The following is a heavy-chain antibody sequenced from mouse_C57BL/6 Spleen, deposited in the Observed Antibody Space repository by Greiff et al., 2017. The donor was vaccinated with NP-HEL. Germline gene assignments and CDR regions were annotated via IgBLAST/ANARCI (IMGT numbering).Heavy chain of an antibody. J-gene: IGHJ4*01. CDR2: IYPGDGDT. CDR1: GYAFSSSW. V-gene: IGHV1-82*01. Sequence: QVQLQQSGPELVKPGASVKISCKASGYAFSSSWMNWVKQRPGKGLEWIGRIYPGDGDTNYNGKFKGKATLTADKSSSTAYMQLSSLTSEDSAVYFCAREGYYHYAMDYWGQGTSVTVSS. D-gene: IGHD2-3*01. CDR3: AREGYYHYAMDY.